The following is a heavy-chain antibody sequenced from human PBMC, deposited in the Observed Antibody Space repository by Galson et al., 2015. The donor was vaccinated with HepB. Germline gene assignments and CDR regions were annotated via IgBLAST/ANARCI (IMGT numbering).Heavy chain of an antibody. J-gene: IGHJ4*02. CDR1: TFIFSTYS. Sequence: SLRLSCAASTFIFSTYSMNWVRRAPGKGLEWVSAIDSSGASTYYADSVKGRFTISRDNSKNTLYLQMSSLRAEDTAIYYCAKYLPSTYCSGGSWCYFDYWGRGTLVTVSS. CDR2: IDSSGAST. V-gene: IGHV3-23*01. D-gene: IGHD2-15*01. CDR3: AKYLPSTYCSGGSWCYFDY.